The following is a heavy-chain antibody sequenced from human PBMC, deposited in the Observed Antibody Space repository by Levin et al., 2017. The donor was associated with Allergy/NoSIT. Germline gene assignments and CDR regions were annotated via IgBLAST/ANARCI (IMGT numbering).Heavy chain of an antibody. CDR2: TGTAGKYI. CDR1: GFTFSSYN. Sequence: HGGSLRLSCTASGFTFSSYNMNWVRQALGKGLEWVSSTGTAGKYIYYADSVKGRFTISRDNAKNSLYLQMNSLRAEDTAVYYCVRGSNTMIRADPLDYWGQGTLVTVSS. CDR3: VRGSNTMIRADPLDY. J-gene: IGHJ4*02. D-gene: IGHD3-10*01. V-gene: IGHV3-21*01.